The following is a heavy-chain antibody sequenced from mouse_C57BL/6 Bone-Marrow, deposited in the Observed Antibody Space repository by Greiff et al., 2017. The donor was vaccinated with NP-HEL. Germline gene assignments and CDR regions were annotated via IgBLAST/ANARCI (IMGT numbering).Heavy chain of an antibody. Sequence: QVQLKQPGAELVKPGASVKLSCKASGYTFTSYWMHWVKQRPGQGLEWIGMIHPNSGSTNYNEKFKSKATLTVDKSSSTAYMQLSSLTSEDSAVYYCARFSCPLSTGSYYFDYWGQGTTLTVSS. CDR2: IHPNSGST. V-gene: IGHV1-64*01. J-gene: IGHJ2*01. CDR1: GYTFTSYW. CDR3: ARFSCPLSTGSYYFDY. D-gene: IGHD4-1*02.